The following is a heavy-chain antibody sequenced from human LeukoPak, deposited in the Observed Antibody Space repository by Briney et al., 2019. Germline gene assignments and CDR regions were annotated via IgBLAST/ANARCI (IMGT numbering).Heavy chain of an antibody. CDR3: AKGNYYDSSGYYDY. D-gene: IGHD3-22*01. CDR2: ISWNSGSI. J-gene: IGHJ4*02. V-gene: IGHV3-9*03. Sequence: GGSLRLSCAASGFTFDDYAMHWVRQAPGKGLEWVSGISWNSGSIGYADSVKGRFTISRDNAKNSLYLQMNSLRAEDMALYYCAKGNYYDSSGYYDYWGQGTLVTVSS. CDR1: GFTFDDYA.